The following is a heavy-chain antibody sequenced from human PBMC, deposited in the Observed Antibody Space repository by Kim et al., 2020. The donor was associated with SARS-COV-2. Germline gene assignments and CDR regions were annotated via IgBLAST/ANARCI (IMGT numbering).Heavy chain of an antibody. CDR1: GYTFTSYG. V-gene: IGHV1-18*01. J-gene: IGHJ6*02. CDR2: ISAYNGNT. D-gene: IGHD2-15*01. Sequence: ASVKVSCKASGYTFTSYGISWVRQAPGQGLEWMGWISAYNGNTNYAQKLQGRVTMTTDTSTSTAYMELRSLRSDDTAVYYCASGYCSGGSCYIPYYYYGMDVFRHGTSVTVSS. CDR3: ASGYCSGGSCYIPYYYYGMDV.